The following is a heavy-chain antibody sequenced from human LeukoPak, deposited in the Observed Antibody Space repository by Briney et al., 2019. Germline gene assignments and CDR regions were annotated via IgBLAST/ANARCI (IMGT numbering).Heavy chain of an antibody. D-gene: IGHD3-3*01. V-gene: IGHV3-64*01. Sequence: GGSLRLSCAASGFTFSSYAMHWVRQAPGKGLEYVSAISSNGGSTYYANSVEGRFTISRDNSKNTLYLQMGSLRAEDMAVYYCARVRITIFGVVDYYMDVWGKGTTVTVSS. CDR3: ARVRITIFGVVDYYMDV. CDR2: ISSNGGST. J-gene: IGHJ6*03. CDR1: GFTFSSYA.